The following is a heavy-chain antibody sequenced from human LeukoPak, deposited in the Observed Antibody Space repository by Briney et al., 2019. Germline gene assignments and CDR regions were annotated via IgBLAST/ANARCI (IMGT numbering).Heavy chain of an antibody. CDR2: INHSGST. CDR3: ARAGLRFLNWFDP. V-gene: IGHV4-34*09. J-gene: IGHJ5*02. CDR1: GGSFSGYY. Sequence: SETLSLTCAVYGGSFSGYYWSWIRQPPGKGLEWIGEINHSGSTNYNPSLKSRVTISVDTSKNQFSLKLSSVTAADTAVYYCARAGLRFLNWFDPWGQGTLVTVSX. D-gene: IGHD3-3*01.